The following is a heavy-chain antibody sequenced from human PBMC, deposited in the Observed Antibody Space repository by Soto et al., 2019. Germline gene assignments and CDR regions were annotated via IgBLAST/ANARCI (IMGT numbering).Heavy chain of an antibody. Sequence: QITLKESGPTLVKPTQTLTLTCNFSGFSLSTRGVGVGWIRQPPGKALEWLTLIYWDDAKEYSPSLRSRITNPKDTSKNHVGLTMTEMAPVDTATYYCAHKGGGDRILDYWGQGTLVTVSS. J-gene: IGHJ4*02. CDR1: GFSLSTRGVG. CDR3: AHKGGGDRILDY. D-gene: IGHD3-16*01. V-gene: IGHV2-5*02. CDR2: IYWDDAK.